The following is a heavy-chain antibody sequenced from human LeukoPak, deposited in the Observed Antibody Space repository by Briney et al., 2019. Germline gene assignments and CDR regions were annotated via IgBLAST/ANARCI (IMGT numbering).Heavy chain of an antibody. CDR1: GGTFSSYA. CDR3: ARDGQYSSPLDY. D-gene: IGHD6-6*01. V-gene: IGHV1-69*01. CDR2: IIPIFGTA. Sequence: SVKVSCKASGGTFSSYAISWVRQAPGQGLEWMGGIIPIFGTANYAQKFQGRVTITADESTSTAYMELSSLRSEDTAVYYCARDGQYSSPLDYWGQGTLVTVSS. J-gene: IGHJ4*02.